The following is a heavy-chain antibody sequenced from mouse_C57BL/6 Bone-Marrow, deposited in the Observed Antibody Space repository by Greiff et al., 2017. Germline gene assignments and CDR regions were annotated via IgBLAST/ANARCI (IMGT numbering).Heavy chain of an antibody. CDR3: ARPHYYGSSYSAMDY. Sequence: EVKVEESGGGLVQPGGSLKLSCAASGFTFSDYYMYWVRQTPEKRLEWIAYISNGGGSTYYPDTVKGRFTISRDNAKNTLYLQMSRLKSEDTAMYYCARPHYYGSSYSAMDYWGQGTSVTVSS. D-gene: IGHD1-1*01. J-gene: IGHJ4*01. CDR2: ISNGGGST. V-gene: IGHV5-12*01. CDR1: GFTFSDYY.